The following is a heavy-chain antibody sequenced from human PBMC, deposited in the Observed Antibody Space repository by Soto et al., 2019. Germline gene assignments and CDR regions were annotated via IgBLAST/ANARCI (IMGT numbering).Heavy chain of an antibody. J-gene: IGHJ6*02. CDR3: ARVKDACSSTSCYTDYYYYGMDV. V-gene: IGHV3-21*01. CDR1: GFTFSSYS. Sequence: GGSLRPSCAASGFTFSSYSMNWVRQAPGKGLEWVSSISSSSSYIYYADSVKGRFTISRDNAKNSLYLQMNSLRAEDTAVYYCARVKDACSSTSCYTDYYYYGMDVWGQGTTVTVSS. D-gene: IGHD2-2*02. CDR2: ISSSSSYI.